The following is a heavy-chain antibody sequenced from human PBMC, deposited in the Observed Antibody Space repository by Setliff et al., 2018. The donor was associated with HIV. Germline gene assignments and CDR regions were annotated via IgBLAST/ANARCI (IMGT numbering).Heavy chain of an antibody. V-gene: IGHV1-46*01. J-gene: IGHJ3*02. Sequence: ASVKVSCKASGYTFTGYYMHWVRQAPGQGLEWMGIINPSGGSTSYAQKFQGRVTMTRDTSTSTVYMELSSLRSEDTAIYYCARDPSYSPYYDFWSGYYPHDALDIWGQGTMVTVSS. D-gene: IGHD3-3*01. CDR3: ARDPSYSPYYDFWSGYYPHDALDI. CDR1: GYTFTGYY. CDR2: INPSGGST.